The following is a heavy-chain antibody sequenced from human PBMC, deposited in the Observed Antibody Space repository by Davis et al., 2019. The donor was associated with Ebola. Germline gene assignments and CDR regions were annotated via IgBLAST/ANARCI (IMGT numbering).Heavy chain of an antibody. Sequence: SETLSLTCTVSGGSISSYYWSWIRQPPGKGLEWIGYIYYSGSTNYNPSLKSRVTISVDTSKNQFSLKLSSVTAADTAVYYCARGSALAAAGTGFDYWGQGTLVTVSS. D-gene: IGHD6-13*01. CDR2: IYYSGST. V-gene: IGHV4-59*01. CDR1: GGSISSYY. CDR3: ARGSALAAAGTGFDY. J-gene: IGHJ4*02.